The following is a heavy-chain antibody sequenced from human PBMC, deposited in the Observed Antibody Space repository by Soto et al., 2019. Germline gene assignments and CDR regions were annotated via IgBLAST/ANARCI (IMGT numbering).Heavy chain of an antibody. CDR1: GFTFSSYG. V-gene: IGHV3-30*18. CDR2: ISYDGSNK. CDR3: AKDPYYYGSGSYYTADY. D-gene: IGHD3-10*01. J-gene: IGHJ4*02. Sequence: GGSLRLSCAASGFTFSSYGMHWVRQAPGKGLEWVAVISYDGSNKYYADSVKGRFTISRDNSKNTLYLQMNSLRAEDTAVYYCAKDPYYYGSGSYYTADYWGQGTLVTVSS.